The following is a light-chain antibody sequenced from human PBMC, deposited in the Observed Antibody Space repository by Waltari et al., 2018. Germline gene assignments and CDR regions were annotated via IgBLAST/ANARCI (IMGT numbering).Light chain of an antibody. J-gene: IGKJ5*01. Sequence: EIVLTQSPATLSLYPGERATLSCRASQSVSGYLAWYQQKPGQAPRLLIYDSSYRATGIPVRFSARRSETDFTLTISSLEPEDFAVYYCQQRSSWPGTFGQGTRLEIK. CDR3: QQRSSWPGT. CDR2: DSS. CDR1: QSVSGY. V-gene: IGKV3-11*01.